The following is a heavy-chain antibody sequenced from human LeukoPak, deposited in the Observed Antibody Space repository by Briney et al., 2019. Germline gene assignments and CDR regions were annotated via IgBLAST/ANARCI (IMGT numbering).Heavy chain of an antibody. Sequence: NPSETLSLTCAVYGGSFSGYYWSWIRQPLGKGLEWIGEINHSGSTNYNPSLKSRVTISVDTSKNQFSLKLSSVTAADTAVYYCARPGLRDLNWFDPWGQGTLVTVSS. CDR2: INHSGST. CDR3: ARPGLRDLNWFDP. D-gene: IGHD3-10*01. CDR1: GGSFSGYY. V-gene: IGHV4-34*01. J-gene: IGHJ5*02.